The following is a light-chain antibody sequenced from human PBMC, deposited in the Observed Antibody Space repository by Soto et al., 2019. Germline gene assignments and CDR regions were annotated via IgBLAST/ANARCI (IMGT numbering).Light chain of an antibody. J-gene: IGKJ4*01. CDR1: QSISSY. Sequence: DIQMTQSPSSLSASVGDRVTITCRASQSISSYLNWYQQKPGKAPKLLIYAASSLQSGVPSRFSGSGSGTDFTLTISSLQPEDFATHYCQQSYSTPPGLTFGGGTKVEIK. CDR2: AAS. V-gene: IGKV1-39*01. CDR3: QQSYSTPPGLT.